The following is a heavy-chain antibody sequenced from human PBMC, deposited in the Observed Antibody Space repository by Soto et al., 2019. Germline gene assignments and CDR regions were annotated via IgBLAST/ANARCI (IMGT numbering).Heavy chain of an antibody. CDR2: ISSSSSTI. J-gene: IGHJ4*02. CDR1: GFTFSSYS. Sequence: EVQLVESGGGLVQPGGSLRLSCAASGFTFSSYSMNWVRQAPGKGLEWVSYISSSSSTIYYADSVKGRFTISRDNAKNSLYLQMNSLSAEDTAVYYCARGSGSGSYYDFDYWGQGTLVTVSS. D-gene: IGHD3-10*01. CDR3: ARGSGSGSYYDFDY. V-gene: IGHV3-48*01.